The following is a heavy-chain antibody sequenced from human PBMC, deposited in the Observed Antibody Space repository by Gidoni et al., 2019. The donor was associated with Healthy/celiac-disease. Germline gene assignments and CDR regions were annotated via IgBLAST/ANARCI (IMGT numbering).Heavy chain of an antibody. CDR1: GYSISSGLY. CDR2: IYHSGST. Sequence: QVQLQESGPGLVKPSETLYRTCAVSGYSISSGLYWGWIRQPPGRGLEWIGSIYHSGSTYYNPSLKSRVTISVDTSKNQFSLKLSSVTAADTAVYYCARDGLPMSFDIWGQGTMVTVSS. D-gene: IGHD2-15*01. CDR3: ARDGLPMSFDI. J-gene: IGHJ3*02. V-gene: IGHV4-38-2*02.